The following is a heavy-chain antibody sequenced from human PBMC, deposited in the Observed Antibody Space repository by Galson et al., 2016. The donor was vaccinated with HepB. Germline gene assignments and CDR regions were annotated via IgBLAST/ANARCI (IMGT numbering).Heavy chain of an antibody. V-gene: IGHV1-8*01. J-gene: IGHJ4*02. Sequence: SVKVSCKASGYTFTSHDINWVRQASGQGLEWMGWMIPNSGDTGYAQRFQGRVTMTRDTSISTAYMELSGLTSEDTAVYFCARVRNHPRSNNFESWGQGTLVTVSS. D-gene: IGHD3-9*01. CDR1: GYTFTSHD. CDR2: MIPNSGDT. CDR3: ARVRNHPRSNNFES.